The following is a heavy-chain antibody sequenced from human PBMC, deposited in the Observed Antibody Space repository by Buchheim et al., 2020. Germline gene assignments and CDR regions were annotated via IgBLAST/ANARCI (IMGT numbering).Heavy chain of an antibody. CDR2: MNPNSGNT. J-gene: IGHJ6*02. Sequence: QVQLVQSGAEVKKPGASVKVSCKASGYTFTSYDINWVRQATGQGLEWMGWMNPNSGNTGYAQKFQGRVNLTRKTSISTASMELSSLRSEDTAVYYCARWIQLWPPLYYYYYGMDVGGQGTT. CDR1: GYTFTSYD. V-gene: IGHV1-8*01. CDR3: ARWIQLWPPLYYYYYGMDV. D-gene: IGHD5-18*01.